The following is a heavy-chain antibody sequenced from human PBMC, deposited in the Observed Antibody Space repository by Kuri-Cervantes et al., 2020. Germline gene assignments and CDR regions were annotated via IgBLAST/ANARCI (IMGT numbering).Heavy chain of an antibody. CDR3: ARDPWVITMVQGDYYFDT. CDR1: GFTFSSYA. CDR2: ISGSGGST. J-gene: IGHJ4*02. Sequence: GESLKISCAASGFTFSSYAMSWVRQAPGKGMEWVSAISGSGGSTYYADSVKGRFTISRDNSKNTLYLQMNSLRAEDTAVYYCARDPWVITMVQGDYYFDTWGQGTLVTVSS. V-gene: IGHV3-23*01. D-gene: IGHD3-10*01.